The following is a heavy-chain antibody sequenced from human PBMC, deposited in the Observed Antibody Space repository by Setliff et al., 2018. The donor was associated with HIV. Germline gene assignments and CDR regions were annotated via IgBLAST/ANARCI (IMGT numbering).Heavy chain of an antibody. V-gene: IGHV4-59*01. Sequence: PSETLSLTCSVSGGSINSYYWSWIRQPPGKGLEWVGYIYYSGGTTYNPSLKSRVTISVDTSKNQFSLKLTSVTVADTAVYYCAGYTSGWYAPYWGQGTLVTV. CDR1: GGSINSYY. CDR3: AGYTSGWYAPY. D-gene: IGHD6-19*01. J-gene: IGHJ4*02. CDR2: IYYSGGT.